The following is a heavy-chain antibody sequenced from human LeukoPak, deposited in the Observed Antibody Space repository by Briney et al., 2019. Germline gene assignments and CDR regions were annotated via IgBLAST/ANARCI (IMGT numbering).Heavy chain of an antibody. D-gene: IGHD3-10*01. V-gene: IGHV5-51*07. CDR3: AKGHRVRGVIAH. Sequence: AASLQISFKGAGYSFTSYWIGWVHELPGKGLERMGIIYPGSSDTSYRPSLQGQVTISADKAISTAYLQWISLKASDTAMYYCAKGHRVRGVIAHWGQETLVTVSS. CDR1: GYSFTSYW. CDR2: IYPGSSDT. J-gene: IGHJ4*02.